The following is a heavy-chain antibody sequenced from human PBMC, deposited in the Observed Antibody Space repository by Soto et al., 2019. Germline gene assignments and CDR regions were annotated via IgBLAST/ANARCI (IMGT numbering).Heavy chain of an antibody. CDR2: ISYDGSDK. D-gene: IGHD1-26*01. Sequence: QVQLVESGGGVVQPGRSLRLSCAASGFTFSNYAMHWVRQAPGKGLDWVAVISYDGSDKYYADSVKGRFTISRDKSKNTLYLQMNSLRAEDTAVYYCVKDQKQWSFAYYFDYWGQGTLVTVSS. J-gene: IGHJ4*02. CDR1: GFTFSNYA. CDR3: VKDQKQWSFAYYFDY. V-gene: IGHV3-30*18.